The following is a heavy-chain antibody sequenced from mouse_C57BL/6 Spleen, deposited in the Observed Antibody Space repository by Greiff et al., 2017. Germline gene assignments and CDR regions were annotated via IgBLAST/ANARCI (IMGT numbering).Heavy chain of an antibody. J-gene: IGHJ4*01. CDR1: GYTFTTYP. CDR2: FHPYNDDT. D-gene: IGHD2-4*01. CDR3: ARGDYDEGGDYAMDD. Sequence: VQLQQSGAELVKPGASVKMSCKASGYTFTTYPIEWMKQNHGKSLEWIGNFHPYNDDTKYNEKFKGKATLTVEKSSSTVYLELSRLTADDSAVYYCARGDYDEGGDYAMDDWGQGTSVTVSS. V-gene: IGHV1-47*01.